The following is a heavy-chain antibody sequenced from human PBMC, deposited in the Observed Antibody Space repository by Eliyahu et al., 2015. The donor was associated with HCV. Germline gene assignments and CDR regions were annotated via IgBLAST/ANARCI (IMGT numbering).Heavy chain of an antibody. Sequence: QVQLQESGPGLVKPSETLSLTCXXXGGSXXTYSWGWIRQPPGKGLEWIGYIHYSGSTTYNPSLKSRVTISVDTSKNQFSLNLTSVTAADTAVYYCASGGGGIAVAGTGGWFDPWGQGTLVTVSS. V-gene: IGHV4-59*01. D-gene: IGHD6-19*01. CDR3: ASGGGGIAVAGTGGWFDP. CDR2: IHYSGST. CDR1: GGSXXTYS. J-gene: IGHJ5*02.